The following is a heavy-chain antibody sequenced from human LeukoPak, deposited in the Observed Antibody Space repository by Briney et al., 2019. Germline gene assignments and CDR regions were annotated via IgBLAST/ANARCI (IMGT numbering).Heavy chain of an antibody. CDR2: ISYDGNTQ. V-gene: IGHV3-30*03. J-gene: IGHJ1*01. Sequence: PGGSLRLACAASGFTFSSYGMHWVRQAPGKGLEWVAVISYDGNTQYYADSVKGRFTISRDNSNNMLSLQMNSLKAEDTAVYYCARGPYYDSSGYWSAEYFQHWGQGTLVTVSS. CDR1: GFTFSSYG. D-gene: IGHD3-22*01. CDR3: ARGPYYDSSGYWSAEYFQH.